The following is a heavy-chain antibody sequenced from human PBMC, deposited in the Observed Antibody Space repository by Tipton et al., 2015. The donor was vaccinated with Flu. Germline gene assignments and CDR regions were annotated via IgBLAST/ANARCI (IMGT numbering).Heavy chain of an antibody. D-gene: IGHD6-13*01. Sequence: SLRLSCAASGFTLSSYWMTWVRQAPGKGLEWVANIKQDGSKKYYVDSVKGRFTISRDNAKNSVYLQMSSLRGEDMAVYYCVRGIASAASTWGQGTMVTVSS. CDR1: GFTLSSYW. CDR2: IKQDGSKK. V-gene: IGHV3-7*03. CDR3: VRGIASAAST. J-gene: IGHJ3*01.